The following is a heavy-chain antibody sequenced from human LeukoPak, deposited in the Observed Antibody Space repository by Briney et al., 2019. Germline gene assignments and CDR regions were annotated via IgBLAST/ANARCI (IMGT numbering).Heavy chain of an antibody. V-gene: IGHV1-69*04. Sequence: ASVKVSCKASGGTFSSYAISWMRQAPGQGLEWMGRIIPSFGIANYAQKFQGRVTITADKSTSTAYMQLSSMRSEDTAVYYCARDASLEGEAHYGMDVWGQGTTVTVSS. CDR2: IIPSFGIA. J-gene: IGHJ6*02. CDR1: GGTFSSYA. D-gene: IGHD3-16*01. CDR3: ARDASLEGEAHYGMDV.